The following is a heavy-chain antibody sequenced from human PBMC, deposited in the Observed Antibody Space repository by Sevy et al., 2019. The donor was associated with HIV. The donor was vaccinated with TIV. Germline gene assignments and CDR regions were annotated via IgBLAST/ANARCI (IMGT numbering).Heavy chain of an antibody. J-gene: IGHJ6*03. V-gene: IGHV3-30*03. CDR1: GFTFSSYD. CDR2: ISYDGRSK. D-gene: IGHD3-16*01. CDR3: AAVGVTFGGEPDGHHHFMDV. Sequence: GGSLRLSCAASGFTFSSYDMHWVRQAPGKGLEWVAVISYDGRSKHYADSVKGRFTISRDNSKSTLYLQMNSLRVEETVDFYCAAVGVTFGGEPDGHHHFMDVWGKGTTVTVSS.